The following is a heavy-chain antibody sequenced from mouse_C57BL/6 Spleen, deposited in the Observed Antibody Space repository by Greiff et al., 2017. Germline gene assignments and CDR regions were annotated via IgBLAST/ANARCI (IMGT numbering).Heavy chain of an antibody. CDR2: IDPSDSYT. Sequence: VQLQQPGAELVKPGASVKLSCKASGYTFTSYWMQWVKQRPGQGLEWIGEIDPSDSYTNYNQKFKGKATLTVDTSSSTAYMQLSSLTSEDSAVYYCARSGNYPYWYFDVWGTGTTVTVSS. D-gene: IGHD2-1*01. CDR3: ARSGNYPYWYFDV. V-gene: IGHV1-50*01. CDR1: GYTFTSYW. J-gene: IGHJ1*03.